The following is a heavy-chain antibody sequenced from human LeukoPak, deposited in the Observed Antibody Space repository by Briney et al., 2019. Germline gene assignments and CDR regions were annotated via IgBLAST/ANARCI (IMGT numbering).Heavy chain of an antibody. CDR2: ISGSGGGT. J-gene: IGHJ4*02. Sequence: PGGSLRLSCAASGFTFSNYAMTWVRQAPGKGLELVSGISGSGGGTYYADSVRGRFTISRDNSKNTFDVQMNSLRAEDTAIYYCARTGVGGGYRFDYWGQGTLVTVSS. D-gene: IGHD1-26*01. V-gene: IGHV3-23*01. CDR3: ARTGVGGGYRFDY. CDR1: GFTFSNYA.